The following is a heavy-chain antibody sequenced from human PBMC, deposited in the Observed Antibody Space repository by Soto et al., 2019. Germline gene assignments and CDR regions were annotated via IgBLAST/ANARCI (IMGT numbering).Heavy chain of an antibody. V-gene: IGHV1-69*12. CDR1: GGTFSSYA. D-gene: IGHD2-2*01. J-gene: IGHJ6*02. CDR2: IIPIFGTA. Sequence: QVQLVQSGAEVKKPGSSVKVSCKASGGTFSSYAISWVRQAPGQGLEWMGGIIPIFGTANYAQKFQGRVTITADESTSTAYMELSSLRSEDTAVYYCARSARVPAAMRYYYYGMDVWGQGTTVTVSS. CDR3: ARSARVPAAMRYYYYGMDV.